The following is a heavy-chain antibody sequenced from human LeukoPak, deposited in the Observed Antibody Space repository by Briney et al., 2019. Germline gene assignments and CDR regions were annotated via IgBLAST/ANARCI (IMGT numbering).Heavy chain of an antibody. Sequence: PGGSLRLSCAVSGFAFGSEAMSWVRQSPARGLEWVASISPGGGTTYYADYVKGRFTISKDNSKNSLFVQMNSLRAEDTAVYFCAKSRSSSANWALQIFDNWGQGTLVTVSS. CDR3: AKSRSSSANWALQIFDN. D-gene: IGHD1-1*01. J-gene: IGHJ4*02. CDR1: GFAFGSEA. CDR2: ISPGGGTT. V-gene: IGHV3-23*01.